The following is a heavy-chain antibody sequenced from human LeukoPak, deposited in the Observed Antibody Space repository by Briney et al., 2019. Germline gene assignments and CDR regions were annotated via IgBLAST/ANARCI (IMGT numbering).Heavy chain of an antibody. CDR2: IYYSGST. J-gene: IGHJ4*02. D-gene: IGHD3-9*01. Sequence: PSETLSLTCTVSGGSISSYYWSWIRQPPGKGLEWIGYIYYSGSTNYNPSLKSRVTISVDTSKNQFSLKLSSVTAADTAVYYCARTIRYFDWLSYYFGYWGQGTLVTVSS. CDR3: ARTIRYFDWLSYYFGY. V-gene: IGHV4-59*01. CDR1: GGSISSYY.